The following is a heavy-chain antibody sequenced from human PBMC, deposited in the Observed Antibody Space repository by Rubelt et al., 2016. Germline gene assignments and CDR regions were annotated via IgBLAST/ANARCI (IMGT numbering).Heavy chain of an antibody. J-gene: IGHJ4*02. Sequence: VRQAPGKGLEWVSVIYSGGSTYYADSVQGRFTISRHNSKNTLYLQMNSLRGGDTAVYYCSRRQYYGSGSQDYWGQGTLVTVSS. V-gene: IGHV3-53*04. CDR3: SRRQYYGSGSQDY. D-gene: IGHD3-10*01. CDR2: IYSGGST.